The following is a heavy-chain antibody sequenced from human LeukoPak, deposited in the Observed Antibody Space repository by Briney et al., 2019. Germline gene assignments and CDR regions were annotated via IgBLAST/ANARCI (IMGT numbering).Heavy chain of an antibody. CDR2: IYYSGST. D-gene: IGHD2-8*02. CDR1: DGSINSFY. CDR3: ARAVAYGIDTGYFDY. V-gene: IGHV4-59*01. Sequence: SETLSLTCTVSDGSINSFYWSWIRQPPGKGLEWIGYIYYSGSTNYNPSLKSRVTISVDTSKNQFSLNLNSVTTADTAVYYCARAVAYGIDTGYFDYWGQGTLVTVSS. J-gene: IGHJ4*02.